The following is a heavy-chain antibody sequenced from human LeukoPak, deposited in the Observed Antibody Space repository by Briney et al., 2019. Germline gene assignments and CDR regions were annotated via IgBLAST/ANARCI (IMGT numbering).Heavy chain of an antibody. CDR3: ARDPAAQPPTVFDC. V-gene: IGHV7-4-1*02. CDR2: INTNTGNP. CDR1: GYTFTSYS. D-gene: IGHD6-13*01. Sequence: ASVKVSCKASGYTFTSYSMHWVRQAPGQGLEWMGWINTNTGNPTYAQGFTGHFVFSLDTSVSTAYLQISSLKAEDTAVYYCARDPAAQPPTVFDCWGQGTLVTVSS. J-gene: IGHJ4*02.